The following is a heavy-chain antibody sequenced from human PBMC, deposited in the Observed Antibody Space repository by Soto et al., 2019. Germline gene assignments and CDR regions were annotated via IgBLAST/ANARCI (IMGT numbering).Heavy chain of an antibody. CDR3: AKDAIMVSSSYNYFDY. CDR2: ISGSGGAT. V-gene: IGHV3-23*01. Sequence: GVLKISCAASGFFFTSYAMNWVRQAPGKGLEWVSGISGSGGATSYAASVKGRFTISRDNSKNTLYLQMNSLRADDTAVYYYAKDAIMVSSSYNYFDYWGQGTLVTVSS. CDR1: GFFFTSYA. D-gene: IGHD6-13*01. J-gene: IGHJ4*02.